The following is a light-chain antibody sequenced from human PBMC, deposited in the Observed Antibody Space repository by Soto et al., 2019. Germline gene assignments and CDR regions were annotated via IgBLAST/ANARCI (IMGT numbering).Light chain of an antibody. CDR2: AAS. CDR3: LQDYTYPWT. Sequence: IQMTQSPSSLSASVGDRVTITCQASQDIDYYLNWYQQRPGTAPKLLIYAASTLQSEVPSRFSGSGSGTDFTLTISSLQPEDFATYYCLQDYTYPWTFGQGTKVEIK. CDR1: QDIDYY. J-gene: IGKJ1*01. V-gene: IGKV1-6*01.